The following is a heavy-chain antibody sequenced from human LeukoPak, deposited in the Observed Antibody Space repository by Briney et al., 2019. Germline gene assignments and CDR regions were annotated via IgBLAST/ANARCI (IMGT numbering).Heavy chain of an antibody. J-gene: IGHJ4*02. CDR1: GYTFTNYA. CDR3: ARGGGPYGDSPVDY. Sequence: ASVKVSCKASGYTFTNYALHWVRQAPGQRLEWMGWINAGNGNTKYSQKFQGRVTITRDTSASTAYMELSSLRSEDTAVYYCARGGGPYGDSPVDYWGQGTLVTVSS. V-gene: IGHV1-3*01. D-gene: IGHD4-17*01. CDR2: INAGNGNT.